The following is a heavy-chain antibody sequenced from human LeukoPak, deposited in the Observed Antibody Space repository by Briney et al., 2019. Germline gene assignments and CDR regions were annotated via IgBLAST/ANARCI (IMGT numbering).Heavy chain of an antibody. D-gene: IGHD6-19*01. V-gene: IGHV1-46*01. J-gene: IGHJ4*02. CDR2: INPSGGST. Sequence: ASVKVSCTASGYTFTSYYMHWVRQAPGQGLEWMGIINPSGGSTSYAQKFQGRVTMTRDTSTSTVYMELSSLRSEDTAVYYCARDSSGWFPPDYWGQGTLVTVSS. CDR1: GYTFTSYY. CDR3: ARDSSGWFPPDY.